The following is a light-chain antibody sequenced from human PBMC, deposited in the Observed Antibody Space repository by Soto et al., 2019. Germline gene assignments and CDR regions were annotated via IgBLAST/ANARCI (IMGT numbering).Light chain of an antibody. Sequence: QSALTQPASVSGSPGQSITISCTGTSSDVGSYKYVSWYQQHPGKAPKLMIYDVTNRPSGVSNRFSGSKSDNTASLTISGLQAEDEADYYCSSFTSSNTYVFGTGTKVTVL. CDR1: SSDVGSYKY. J-gene: IGLJ1*01. CDR3: SSFTSSNTYV. CDR2: DVT. V-gene: IGLV2-14*03.